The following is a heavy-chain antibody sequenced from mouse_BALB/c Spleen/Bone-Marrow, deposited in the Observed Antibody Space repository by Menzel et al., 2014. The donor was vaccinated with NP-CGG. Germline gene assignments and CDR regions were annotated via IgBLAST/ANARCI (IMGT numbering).Heavy chain of an antibody. D-gene: IGHD2-2*01. CDR2: IRNKANGYTT. V-gene: IGHV7-3*02. J-gene: IGHJ2*01. CDR3: ARDGYDDY. Sequence: EVKLMESGGGLVQPGGSLRLSCATSGFTFTDYYMSWVRQPPGKALEWLGFIRNKANGYTTEYSASVKGRFTISRDNSQSILYLQMNTLRAEDSATYYCARDGYDDYWGQGTTLTVCS. CDR1: GFTFTDYY.